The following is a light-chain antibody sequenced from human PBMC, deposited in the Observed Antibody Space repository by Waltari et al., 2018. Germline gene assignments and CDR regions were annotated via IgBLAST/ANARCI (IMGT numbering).Light chain of an antibody. CDR3: SSQSSNDVVL. Sequence: QCALTQPASVSGSPGQSVTIFCAGTSNDVGGYNSVSWYQEHPGQAPRVIIYDVSDRPSGVSDRFSGSKSGNTASLTISGLQAEDEADYYCSSQSSNDVVLFGGGTKLTVL. J-gene: IGLJ2*01. CDR1: SNDVGGYNS. CDR2: DVS. V-gene: IGLV2-14*01.